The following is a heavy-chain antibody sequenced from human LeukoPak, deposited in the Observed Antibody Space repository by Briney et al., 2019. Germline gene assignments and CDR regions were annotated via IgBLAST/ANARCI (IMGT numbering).Heavy chain of an antibody. Sequence: GGSLRLSCAASGFTVSSNYMSWVRQAPGKWLEWVSVIYSGGSTYYADSVKGRFTISRDNSKNTLYLQMSSLRVEDTAVYYCAKDRDDYGDDCWGQGILVTVST. D-gene: IGHD4-17*01. J-gene: IGHJ4*02. CDR3: AKDRDDYGDDC. CDR1: GFTVSSNY. V-gene: IGHV3-53*05. CDR2: IYSGGST.